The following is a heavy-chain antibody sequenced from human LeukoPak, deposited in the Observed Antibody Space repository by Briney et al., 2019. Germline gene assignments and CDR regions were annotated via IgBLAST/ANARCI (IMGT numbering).Heavy chain of an antibody. CDR1: GFTFGSYA. CDR3: ARPRATVPGTRWFDR. J-gene: IGHJ5*02. CDR2: IGSGSIPT. V-gene: IGHV3-23*01. Sequence: GGSLRLSCAASGFTFGSYAMSWVRQAPGKGLEWVAAIGSGSIPTNYADSVKGRFTISKDNFGNTLYLQMDNLRADDTAVYYCARPRATVPGTRWFDRWGQGTLVTVS. D-gene: IGHD6-19*01.